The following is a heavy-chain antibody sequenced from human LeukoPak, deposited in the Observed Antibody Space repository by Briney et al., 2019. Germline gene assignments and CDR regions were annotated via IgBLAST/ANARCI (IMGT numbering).Heavy chain of an antibody. D-gene: IGHD2-2*02. CDR3: ALRRNIVIVPAAIFDS. J-gene: IGHJ4*02. CDR2: IYSGGST. Sequence: PGGSLRLSCAASGFTVSSNYMSWVRQAPGKGLEWVSVIYSGGSTYYADSVKGRFTISRDNSKNTLYLQMNSLRAEDTAVYYCALRRNIVIVPAAIFDSWGQGTLVTVSS. V-gene: IGHV3-66*01. CDR1: GFTVSSNY.